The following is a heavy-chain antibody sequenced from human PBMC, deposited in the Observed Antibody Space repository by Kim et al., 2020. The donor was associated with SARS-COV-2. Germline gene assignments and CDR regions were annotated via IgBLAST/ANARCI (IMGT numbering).Heavy chain of an antibody. D-gene: IGHD4-17*01. J-gene: IGHJ4*02. Sequence: AQKFQGRVTITADESTSTAYMELSSLRSEDTAVYYCARNRYGDYIGRADYWGQGTLVTVSS. V-gene: IGHV1-69*01. CDR3: ARNRYGDYIGRADY.